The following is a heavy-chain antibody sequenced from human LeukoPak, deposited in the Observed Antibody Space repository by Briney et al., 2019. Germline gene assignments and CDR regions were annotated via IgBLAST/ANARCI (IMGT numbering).Heavy chain of an antibody. D-gene: IGHD7-27*01. V-gene: IGHV3-15*01. J-gene: IGHJ4*02. CDR2: IKSKTDGGTT. Sequence: GGSLRLSCAASGFTFSKAWMSWVRQAPGKGLEWVSRIKSKTDGGTTHYAAPLKGRFTISRDDSKDTLYLQMNSLKTEDTAVYYCSTDILETNWGGYWGQGTLVTVSS. CDR3: STDILETNWGGY. CDR1: GFTFSKAW.